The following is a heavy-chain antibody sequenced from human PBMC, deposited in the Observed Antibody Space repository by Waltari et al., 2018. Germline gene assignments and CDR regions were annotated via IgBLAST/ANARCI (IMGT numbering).Heavy chain of an antibody. Sequence: QVQLQESGPGLVKPSETLSLTCVVSGYSITSGYYWGWIRQSPGKGLEWIATIYHAGDTFYNPSLKSRVTISMDTSKNQFSLKLNSVTAADTAVYFCSRQVLGYCTSAACRRLESWGQGTLVTVSS. J-gene: IGHJ4*02. D-gene: IGHD2-2*03. CDR2: IYHAGDT. CDR1: GYSITSGYY. V-gene: IGHV4-38-2*01. CDR3: SRQVLGYCTSAACRRLES.